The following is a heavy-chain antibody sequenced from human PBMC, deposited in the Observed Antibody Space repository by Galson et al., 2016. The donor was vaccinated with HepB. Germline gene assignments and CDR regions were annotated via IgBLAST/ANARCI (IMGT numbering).Heavy chain of an antibody. Sequence: SLRLSCAASGFTFKNYAIHWVRQAPGKGLEWVAVIWYDGSNRFHADSVKGRFAMSRDNSKSTAYLEMNSLRAEDTAVYDCTREVGDCSSTSCSGKMDVWGQGTTVTVSS. V-gene: IGHV3-33*01. J-gene: IGHJ6*02. CDR2: IWYDGSNR. CDR3: TREVGDCSSTSCSGKMDV. CDR1: GFTFKNYA. D-gene: IGHD2-2*01.